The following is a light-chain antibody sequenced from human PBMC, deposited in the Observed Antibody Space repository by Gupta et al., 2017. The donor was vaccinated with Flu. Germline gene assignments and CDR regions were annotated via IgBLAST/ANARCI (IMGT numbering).Light chain of an antibody. Sequence: EIVLTQSPSTLSLSPGERATLSCRASQSISNDYLAWYQQKPGQAPRLLIFGASNRATGTPDRFSGSGSRTDFTLTIRRLESEDFAVYYCQQYGTSPPYTFGQGTKLEI. V-gene: IGKV3-20*01. CDR3: QQYGTSPPYT. J-gene: IGKJ2*01. CDR2: GAS. CDR1: QSISNDY.